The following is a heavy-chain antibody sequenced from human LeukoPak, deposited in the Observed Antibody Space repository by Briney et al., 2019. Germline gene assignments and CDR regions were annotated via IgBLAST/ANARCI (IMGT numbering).Heavy chain of an antibody. J-gene: IGHJ2*01. Sequence: SETLSLTCTVSGGSISSYYWSWIRQPPGKGLEWIGYIYYSGSTNYNPSLKSRVTISVDTSKNQFSLKLSSVTAADTAVYYCARDDSGGWYSDWFFDLWGRGTLVTVSS. CDR1: GGSISSYY. V-gene: IGHV4-59*01. CDR3: ARDDSGGWYSDWFFDL. CDR2: IYYSGST. D-gene: IGHD6-19*01.